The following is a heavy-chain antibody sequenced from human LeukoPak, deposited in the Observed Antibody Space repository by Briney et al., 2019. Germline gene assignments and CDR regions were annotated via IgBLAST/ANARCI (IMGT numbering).Heavy chain of an antibody. Sequence: SERLSLTCGVPGGPLYFYWSWIRQSPGKGLEWIGWIYPNGSASYNSTLKSRVTISLDTAKKQVSLMLKSVTAADTAVYYCARDVRRALRFNNFYPYFGMDVRGKGTTVIVST. V-gene: IGHV4-59*13. J-gene: IGHJ6*04. CDR1: GGPLYFY. D-gene: IGHD3-3*01. CDR2: IYPNGSA. CDR3: ARDVRRALRFNNFYPYFGMDV.